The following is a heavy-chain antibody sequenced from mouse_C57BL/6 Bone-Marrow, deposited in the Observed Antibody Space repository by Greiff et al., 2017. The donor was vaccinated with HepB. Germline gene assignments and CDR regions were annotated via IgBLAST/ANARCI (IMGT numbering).Heavy chain of an antibody. CDR1: GYTFTSYW. J-gene: IGHJ2*01. CDR3: ARSNFDY. CDR2: IDPSDSHT. Sequence: QVQLQQSGAELVKPGASVKLSCKASGYTFTSYWMQWVKQRPGQGLEWIGEIDPSDSHTNYNQKFKGKATLTVDTSSSTAYMQLSSLTSEDSAVYYCARSNFDYWGQGTTLTVSS. V-gene: IGHV1-50*01.